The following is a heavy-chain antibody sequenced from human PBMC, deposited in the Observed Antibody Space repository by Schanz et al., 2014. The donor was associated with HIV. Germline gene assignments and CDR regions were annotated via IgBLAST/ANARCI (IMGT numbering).Heavy chain of an antibody. D-gene: IGHD5-18*01. J-gene: IGHJ4*02. Sequence: QVQLQESGPGLVKPSQTLSLTCTVSGGSINSGDYYWTWIRQSPGKGLEWIGHTYNRGGTFYNPPLKSRATISIDPSANQLSLKLASVTAADTAVYYCARTYSYDDYFDYWGQGTLVTVSS. CDR3: ARTYSYDDYFDY. CDR1: GGSINSGDYY. CDR2: TYNRGGT. V-gene: IGHV4-30-4*01.